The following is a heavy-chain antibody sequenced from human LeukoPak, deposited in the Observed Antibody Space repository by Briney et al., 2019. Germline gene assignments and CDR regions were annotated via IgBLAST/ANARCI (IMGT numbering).Heavy chain of an antibody. CDR3: ARSPLGATAPGH. Sequence: EASVKVSCKASGYTFTSYAMHWVRQAPGQRLEWMGWINAGNGNTKYSQKFQGRVTITRDTSASTAYMELSSLRSEDTAVYYCARSPLGATAPGHWGQGTLVTVSS. CDR2: INAGNGNT. J-gene: IGHJ4*02. V-gene: IGHV1-3*01. CDR1: GYTFTSYA. D-gene: IGHD5-24*01.